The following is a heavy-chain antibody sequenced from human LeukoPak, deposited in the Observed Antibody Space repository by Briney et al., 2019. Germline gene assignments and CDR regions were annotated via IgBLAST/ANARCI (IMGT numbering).Heavy chain of an antibody. CDR1: GFTFSDNY. V-gene: IGHV3-11*04. Sequence: GGSLRLSCAASGFTFSDNYMSWIRQAPGKGLEWVSYISSSGSIYYADSVKGRFTISRDNAKTSLYLQMNSLRAEDTAVYYCARHLSGVTGYTYGRGIDYWGQGTLVTVSS. CDR3: ARHLSGVTGYTYGRGIDY. D-gene: IGHD5-18*01. CDR2: ISSSGSI. J-gene: IGHJ4*02.